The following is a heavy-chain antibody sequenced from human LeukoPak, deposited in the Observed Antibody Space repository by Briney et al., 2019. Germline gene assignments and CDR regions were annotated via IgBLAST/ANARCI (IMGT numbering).Heavy chain of an antibody. Sequence: GGSLRLSCAASGFTFSSYAMHWVRQPPGKGLEWVAVISYDGSNKYYADSVKGRFTISRDNSKNTLYLQMTSLRAEDTAVYYCARDGVVVVPAARFFDYWGQGTLVTVSS. V-gene: IGHV3-30*01. D-gene: IGHD2-2*01. CDR1: GFTFSSYA. CDR2: ISYDGSNK. J-gene: IGHJ4*02. CDR3: ARDGVVVVPAARFFDY.